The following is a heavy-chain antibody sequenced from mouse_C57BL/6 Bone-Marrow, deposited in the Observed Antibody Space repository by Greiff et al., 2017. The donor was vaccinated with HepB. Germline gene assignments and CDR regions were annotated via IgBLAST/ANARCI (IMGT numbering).Heavy chain of an antibody. CDR3: ARAPYYDYDGAWFAY. V-gene: IGHV3-6*01. D-gene: IGHD2-4*01. CDR2: ISYDGSN. Sequence: DVKLVESGPGLVKPSQSLSLTCSVTGYSITSGYYWNWIRQFPGNKLEWMGYISYDGSNNYNPSLKNRISITRDTSKKQFFLKLNSVTTEDTATYYCARAPYYDYDGAWFAYWGQGTLVTVSA. CDR1: GYSITSGYY. J-gene: IGHJ3*01.